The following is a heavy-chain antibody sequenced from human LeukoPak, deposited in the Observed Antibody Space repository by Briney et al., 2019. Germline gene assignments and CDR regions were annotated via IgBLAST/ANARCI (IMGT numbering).Heavy chain of an antibody. V-gene: IGHV4-59*01. J-gene: IGHJ4*02. Sequence: PSETLSLTCTVSGGSISSYYWGWIRLPPGKGLEWMGYISYSWSTTYIPSLKSRVTILVDTSKNQFSLKLSSVTAAETAVYYCVRITQGTIDYWGRGTLVTVSS. D-gene: IGHD3-10*01. CDR3: VRITQGTIDY. CDR2: ISYSWST. CDR1: GGSISSYY.